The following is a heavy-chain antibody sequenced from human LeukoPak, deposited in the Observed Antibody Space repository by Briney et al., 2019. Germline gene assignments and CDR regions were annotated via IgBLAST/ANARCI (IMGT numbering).Heavy chain of an antibody. CDR1: GFNFSIYW. D-gene: IGHD3-3*01. CDR2: IKQDESEK. V-gene: IGHV3-7*01. CDR3: AREDFWSGYPYGMDV. J-gene: IGHJ6*02. Sequence: GGSLRLSCAVSGFNFSIYWMSWVRQAPGKGLEWVANIKQDESEKYYVDSVKGRFTFSRDNAKNSLYLQMNSLRAEDTAVYYCAREDFWSGYPYGMDVWGQGTTVTVSS.